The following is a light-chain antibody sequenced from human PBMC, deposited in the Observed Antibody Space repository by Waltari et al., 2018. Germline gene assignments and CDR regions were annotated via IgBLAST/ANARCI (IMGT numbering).Light chain of an antibody. V-gene: IGKV3-20*01. J-gene: IGKJ4*01. Sequence: EIVLTQSPGTLSLSPGERDTLSCRASQSVRSKYLAWYQQKPGQGPRFLIYGASSRATGIPDRFSGSGSGTDFTLTISRLEPEDFAVYYCQQYGSSPLTFGGGTKVEIK. CDR2: GAS. CDR1: QSVRSKY. CDR3: QQYGSSPLT.